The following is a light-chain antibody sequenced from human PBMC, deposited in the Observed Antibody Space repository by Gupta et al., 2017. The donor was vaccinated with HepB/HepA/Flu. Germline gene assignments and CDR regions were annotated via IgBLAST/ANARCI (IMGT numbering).Light chain of an antibody. CDR2: DVN. CDR3: NSYTLSFTQI. Sequence: QSALTQPASVSGSPGQSITISCTGTSSDIGYYNYVSWFQPHPGKAPKLMIYDVNHRPPGTSNRFAGSKSGNTAFLTTSGLQTEDEAHYYCNSYTLSFTQIFGGGTKVTVL. CDR1: SSDIGYYNY. V-gene: IGLV2-14*03. J-gene: IGLJ2*01.